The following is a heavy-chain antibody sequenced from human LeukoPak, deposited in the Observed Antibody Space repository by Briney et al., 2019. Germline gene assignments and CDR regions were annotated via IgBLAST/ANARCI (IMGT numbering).Heavy chain of an antibody. V-gene: IGHV3-23*01. CDR1: GFTFSSYA. D-gene: IGHD3-10*01. Sequence: PGGSLRLLCAASGFTFSSYAMSWVRQAPGKGLEWVSAISGSGGSTYYADSVKGRFTISRDNSKNTLYLQMDSLRAEDTAVYYCAVLWFGELLYRNNFDYWGQGTLVTVSS. J-gene: IGHJ4*02. CDR3: AVLWFGELLYRNNFDY. CDR2: ISGSGGST.